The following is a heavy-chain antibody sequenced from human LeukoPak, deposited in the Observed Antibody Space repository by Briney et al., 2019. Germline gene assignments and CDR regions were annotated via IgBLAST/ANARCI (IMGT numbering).Heavy chain of an antibody. CDR2: VSSDGTT. J-gene: IGHJ4*02. CDR1: GDSVTSYY. CDR3: ARLDCTGDGCYNH. D-gene: IGHD2-21*01. V-gene: IGHV4-59*08. Sequence: PSETLSLTCSVSGDSVTSYYWSWIWQPPGKGLEWIGYVSSDGTTNYTPSLRSRVIMSVDTAKNHISLSLTSLTAADTALYYCARLDCTGDGCYNHWGRGTLVTVSS.